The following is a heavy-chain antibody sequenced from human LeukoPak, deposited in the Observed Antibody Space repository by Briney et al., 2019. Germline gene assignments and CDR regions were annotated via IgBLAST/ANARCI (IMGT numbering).Heavy chain of an antibody. CDR3: IIYLRLDLKFDTFDM. V-gene: IGHV3-9*01. CDR2: ISWDSGSS. D-gene: IGHD3-9*01. Sequence: PGGSLRVSCAASGCTIDDYAMHWVRLPPGKGLEWVSSISWDSGSSVYADSVKGRFTISRDNAKHSLYLQMNGLTPDDTALYYCIIYLRLDLKFDTFDMWGQRTMVTVSS. CDR1: GCTIDDYA. J-gene: IGHJ3*02.